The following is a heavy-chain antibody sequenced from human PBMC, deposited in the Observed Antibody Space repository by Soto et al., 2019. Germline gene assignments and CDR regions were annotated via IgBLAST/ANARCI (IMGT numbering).Heavy chain of an antibody. J-gene: IGHJ4*02. CDR2: IDESGTT. V-gene: IGHV4-39*02. Sequence: QLQLKESGPGLEKPSETLSLTCSVSGGPIRSSSHYWGWIRQSPGTGLEWIGSIDESGTTYYNPSLQSRVTVSVDTSKNQFSLKVISVTGADTAIYYCAREGGYVDYWGQGTLVTVSS. CDR1: GGPIRSSSHY. CDR3: AREGGYVDY. D-gene: IGHD3-16*01.